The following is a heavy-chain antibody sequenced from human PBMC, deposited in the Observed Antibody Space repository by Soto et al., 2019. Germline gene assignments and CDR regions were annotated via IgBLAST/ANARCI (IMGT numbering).Heavy chain of an antibody. V-gene: IGHV1-69*13. CDR2: IIPIFGTA. J-gene: IGHJ2*01. D-gene: IGHD6-6*01. Sequence: SVKVSCKASGGTFSSYAISWVRQAPGQGLEWMGGIIPIFGTANYAQKFQGRVTITADESASTAYMELSSLRSEDTAVYYCASRAARWYFDLWGRGTLVTVSS. CDR3: ASRAARWYFDL. CDR1: GGTFSSYA.